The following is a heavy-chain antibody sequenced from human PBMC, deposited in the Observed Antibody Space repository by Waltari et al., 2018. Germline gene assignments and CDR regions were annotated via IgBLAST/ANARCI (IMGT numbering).Heavy chain of an antibody. CDR1: GFTVSSQY. CDR3: ARWRTTLALFDY. Sequence: EVQLVEAGGGLIQPGGSLRLSCAASGFTVSSQYMSWVRQAPGKGLEWVSVSYSGVSTYYADSVMGRFTISRDNSKNTLYHQMNSLRAEDTAVYYCARWRTTLALFDYWGQGTLVTVSS. D-gene: IGHD4-17*01. CDR2: SYSGVST. J-gene: IGHJ4*02. V-gene: IGHV3-53*01.